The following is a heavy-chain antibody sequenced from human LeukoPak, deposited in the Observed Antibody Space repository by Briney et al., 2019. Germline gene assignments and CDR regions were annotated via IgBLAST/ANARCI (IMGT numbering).Heavy chain of an antibody. V-gene: IGHV4-34*01. CDR2: INHSGST. CDR3: ARDPVVVTDPDAFDI. CDR1: GESFSGYY. D-gene: IGHD2-21*02. Sequence: SETLSLTCAVYGESFSGYYWSWIRQPPGKGLEWIGEINHSGSTNYNPSLKSRVTISVDTSKNQFSLKLSSVTAADTAVYYCARDPVVVTDPDAFDIWGQGTMVTVSS. J-gene: IGHJ3*02.